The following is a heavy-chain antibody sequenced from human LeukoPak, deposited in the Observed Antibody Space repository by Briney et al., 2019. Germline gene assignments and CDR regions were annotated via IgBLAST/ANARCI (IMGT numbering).Heavy chain of an antibody. Sequence: PSETLSLTCTVSGGSISSYYWSWIRQPPGKGLEWIGYIYYSGSTNYNPSLKSRVTISVDTSKNQFSLKLSSVTAADTAVYYCARVGDWGSGAFDYWGQGTLVTVSS. CDR2: IYYSGST. J-gene: IGHJ4*02. D-gene: IGHD3-16*01. V-gene: IGHV4-59*01. CDR1: GGSISSYY. CDR3: ARVGDWGSGAFDY.